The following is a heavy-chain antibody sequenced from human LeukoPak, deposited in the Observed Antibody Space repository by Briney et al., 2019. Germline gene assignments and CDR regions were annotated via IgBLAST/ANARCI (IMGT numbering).Heavy chain of an antibody. Sequence: GASVKVSCKVSGYTLTELSMHWVRQAPGKGLEWMGGFDPEDGETIYAQKFQGRVTMTEDTSTDTACMELSSLRSEDTAVYYCARDNFVVWTNPGYYYMDVWGKGTTVTVSS. CDR3: ARDNFVVWTNPGYYYMDV. V-gene: IGHV1-24*01. CDR2: FDPEDGET. D-gene: IGHD1/OR15-1a*01. CDR1: GYTLTELS. J-gene: IGHJ6*03.